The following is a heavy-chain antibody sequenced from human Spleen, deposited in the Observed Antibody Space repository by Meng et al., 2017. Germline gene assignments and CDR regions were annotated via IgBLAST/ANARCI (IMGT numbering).Heavy chain of an antibody. CDR3: ARDRASGSYDY. D-gene: IGHD1-26*01. J-gene: IGHJ4*02. CDR2: INTNTGNP. Sequence: ASVKVSCKTSGYTFSIYSMNWVRQAPGQGLEWMGWINTNTGNPTYAQGFTGRFVFSLDTSVSTAYLQISSLTAEDTAVYYCARDRASGSYDYWGQGTLVTVSS. CDR1: GYTFSIYS. V-gene: IGHV7-4-1*02.